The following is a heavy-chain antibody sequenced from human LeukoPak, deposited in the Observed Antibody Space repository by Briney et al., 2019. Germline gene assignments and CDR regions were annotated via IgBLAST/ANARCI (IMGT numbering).Heavy chain of an antibody. CDR1: GFTFGDYA. CDR3: AKGYCSSTSCYLVYYYYMDV. CDR2: ISGSGGST. Sequence: PGGSLRLSCTASGFTFGDYAMSWVRQAPGKGLEWVSAISGSGGSTYYADSVKGRFTISRDNSKNTLYLQMNSLRAEDTAVYYCAKGYCSSTSCYLVYYYYMDVWGKGTTVTVSS. J-gene: IGHJ6*03. V-gene: IGHV3-23*01. D-gene: IGHD2-2*01.